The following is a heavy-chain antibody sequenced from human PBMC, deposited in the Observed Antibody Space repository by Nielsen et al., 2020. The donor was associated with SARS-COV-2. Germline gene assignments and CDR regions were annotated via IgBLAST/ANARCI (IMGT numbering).Heavy chain of an antibody. CDR1: GFTFSSYG. CDR2: IWYDGSNK. CDR3: ARDLGYSSGWSSDFDY. D-gene: IGHD6-19*01. V-gene: IGHV3-33*01. J-gene: IGHJ4*02. Sequence: GGSLRLSCAASGFTFSSYGMHWVRQAPGKGLEWMAVIWYDGSNKYYADSVKGRFTISRDNSKNTLYLQMNSLRAEDTAVYYCARDLGYSSGWSSDFDYWGQGTLVTVSS.